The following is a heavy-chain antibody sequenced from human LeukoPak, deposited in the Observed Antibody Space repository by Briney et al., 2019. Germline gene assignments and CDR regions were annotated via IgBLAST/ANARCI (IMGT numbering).Heavy chain of an antibody. V-gene: IGHV4-4*02. CDR2: IYHSGST. J-gene: IGHJ4*02. Sequence: SETLSLTCAVSGGSISSSNWWSWVRQPPGKGLEWIGEIYHSGSTNYNPSLKSRVTISVDKSKNQFSLKLSSVTAADTAVYYCARLSPDSSSSRHFDYWGQGTLVTVSS. CDR3: ARLSPDSSSSRHFDY. D-gene: IGHD6-6*01. CDR1: GGSISSSNW.